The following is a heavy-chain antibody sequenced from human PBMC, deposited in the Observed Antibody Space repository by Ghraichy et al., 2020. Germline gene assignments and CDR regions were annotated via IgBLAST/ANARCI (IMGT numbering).Heavy chain of an antibody. Sequence: LSLTCAASGFTFSSYWMSWVRQAPGKGLEWVTNIKQDGSEKYYVDSVKGRFTISRDNAKNSLYLQMNSLRAEDTAVYYCARVRDTAMVKSDYYYYYYYMDVWGKGTTVTVSS. D-gene: IGHD5-18*01. CDR3: ARVRDTAMVKSDYYYYYYYMDV. J-gene: IGHJ6*03. CDR2: IKQDGSEK. V-gene: IGHV3-7*03. CDR1: GFTFSSYW.